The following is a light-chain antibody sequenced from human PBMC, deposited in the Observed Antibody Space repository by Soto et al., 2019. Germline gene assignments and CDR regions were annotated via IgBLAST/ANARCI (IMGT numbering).Light chain of an antibody. CDR1: QSINNN. CDR3: QQYNDWPLT. CDR2: GAS. J-gene: IGKJ4*01. V-gene: IGKV3-15*01. Sequence: EIVMTQSPATLSVSPGERATLSCRASQSINNNLAWYQQKRGQGPRLLIYGASSRATGTPARFSGSGSGTAFTLTISSLQSEDFAIYYCQQYNDWPLTFGGGTKVEIK.